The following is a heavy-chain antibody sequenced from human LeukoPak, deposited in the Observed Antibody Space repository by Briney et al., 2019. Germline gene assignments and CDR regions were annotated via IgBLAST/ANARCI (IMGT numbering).Heavy chain of an antibody. CDR1: RFTFSTYW. CDR2: INSDGSST. Sequence: GGSLRLSCAASRFTFSTYWVHWVRQAPGKGLVWVSRINSDGSSTGYADSVKGRFTISRDNAKNSLYLQMNSLRAEDTALYYCARNIAAAGDDAFDIWGQGTMVTVSS. D-gene: IGHD6-13*01. CDR3: ARNIAAAGDDAFDI. V-gene: IGHV3-74*01. J-gene: IGHJ3*02.